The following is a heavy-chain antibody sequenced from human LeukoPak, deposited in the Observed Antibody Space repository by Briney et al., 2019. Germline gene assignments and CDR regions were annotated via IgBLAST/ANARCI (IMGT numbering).Heavy chain of an antibody. CDR1: GGSISSYY. J-gene: IGHJ3*02. D-gene: IGHD3-16*02. Sequence: PSGTLSLTCTVSGGSISSYYWSWIRQPPGKGLEWIGYIYYSGSTNYNPSLKSRVTISVDTSKNQFSLKLSSVTAADTAVYYCARVGGYQLDAFDIWGQGTMVTVSS. CDR3: ARVGGYQLDAFDI. V-gene: IGHV4-59*01. CDR2: IYYSGST.